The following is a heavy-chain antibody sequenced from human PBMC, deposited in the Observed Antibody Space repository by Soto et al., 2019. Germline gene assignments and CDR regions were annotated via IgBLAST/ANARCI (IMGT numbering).Heavy chain of an antibody. Sequence: GGSLRLSCAASGFTFSSYWMHWVRQAPGKGLVWVSRINSDGSSTSYADSVKGRFTISRDNAKNTLYLQMNSLRAEDTAVYYCARGDPLRDYIWGSYRYLFAFDIWGQGTMVTVSS. D-gene: IGHD3-16*02. CDR1: GFTFSSYW. J-gene: IGHJ3*02. CDR2: INSDGSST. V-gene: IGHV3-74*01. CDR3: ARGDPLRDYIWGSYRYLFAFDI.